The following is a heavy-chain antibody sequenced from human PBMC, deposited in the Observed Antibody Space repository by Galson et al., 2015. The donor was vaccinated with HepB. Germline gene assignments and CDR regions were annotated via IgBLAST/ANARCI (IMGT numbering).Heavy chain of an antibody. Sequence: SLRLSCAASGFTFSSYAMSWVRQAPGKGLEWVSAISGSGGSTYYADSVKGRFTISRDNSKNTLYLQMNSLRAEDTAVYYCAKDVLHCYYGMDVWGQGTTVTVSS. CDR1: GFTFSSYA. CDR2: ISGSGGST. CDR3: AKDVLHCYYGMDV. D-gene: IGHD3-16*01. V-gene: IGHV3-23*01. J-gene: IGHJ6*02.